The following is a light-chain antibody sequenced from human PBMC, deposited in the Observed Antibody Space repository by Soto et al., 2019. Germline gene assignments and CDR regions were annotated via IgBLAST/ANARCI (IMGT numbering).Light chain of an antibody. CDR1: QSLAGQ. Sequence: EVVLTQSPAILSISPGERATLSCRASQSLAGQLAWYQQKPGQAPRLFIYDASKRAPGVPGRFSGSGSGTNYTLTISSLEPDDFAVYYCQQRSSWPTFGQGTK. CDR3: QQRSSWPT. V-gene: IGKV3-11*01. CDR2: DAS. J-gene: IGKJ1*01.